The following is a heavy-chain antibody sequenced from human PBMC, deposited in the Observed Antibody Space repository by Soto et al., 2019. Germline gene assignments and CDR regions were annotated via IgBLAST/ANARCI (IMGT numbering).Heavy chain of an antibody. V-gene: IGHV3-23*01. J-gene: IGHJ6*02. D-gene: IGHD4-4*01. CDR3: AKILTVTTAYCYGMDV. CDR2: ISGSGFNT. CDR1: GFTFSNYP. Sequence: EVQLLESGGGLVQPGGSLRLSFAASGFTFSNYPMSCVRQAPGKGLEWVSAISGSGFNTYYADSVKGRFTISRDNSKNTLSLQMDSLRVEDTGVYYCAKILTVTTAYCYGMDVWGQGATVTVSS.